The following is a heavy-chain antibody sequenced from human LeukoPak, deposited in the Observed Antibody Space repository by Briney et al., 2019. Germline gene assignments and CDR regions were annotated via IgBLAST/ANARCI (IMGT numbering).Heavy chain of an antibody. D-gene: IGHD2-2*01. Sequence: GGSLRLSCAASGFTFSSYWMRWVRQAPGPGLEWVVNIKQDGSEKYYVDSVKGRFTISRANSKNTLYLQMNSLRAEETAVYYCAKDQAYCISTTCYPDPFDSWGQGTLVTVSS. J-gene: IGHJ4*02. CDR1: GFTFSSYW. V-gene: IGHV3-7*03. CDR3: AKDQAYCISTTCYPDPFDS. CDR2: IKQDGSEK.